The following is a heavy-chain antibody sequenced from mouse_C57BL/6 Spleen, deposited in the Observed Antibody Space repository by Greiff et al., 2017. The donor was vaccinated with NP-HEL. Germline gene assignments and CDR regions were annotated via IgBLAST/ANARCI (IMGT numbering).Heavy chain of an antibody. Sequence: EVQRVESGGGLVQPKGSLKLSCAASGFTFNTYAMHWVRQAPGKGLEWVARIRSKSSNYATYYADSVKDRFTISRDDSQSMLYLQMNNLKTEDTAMYYCVKGDGYYGYFDVWGTGTTVTVSS. CDR2: IRSKSSNYAT. J-gene: IGHJ1*03. V-gene: IGHV10-3*01. CDR3: VKGDGYYGYFDV. D-gene: IGHD2-3*01. CDR1: GFTFNTYA.